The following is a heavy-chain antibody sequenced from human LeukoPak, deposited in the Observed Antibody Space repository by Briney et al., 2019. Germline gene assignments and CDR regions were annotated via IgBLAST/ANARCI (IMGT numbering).Heavy chain of an antibody. V-gene: IGHV4-4*02. Sequence: PSETLSLTCAVSGDSISSTNWWNWVRQPPGKGLEWIGEIDHRGNTNYNPSLKSRVTISVDRSKNQFSLELTSVTAADTAVYYCARGYGPGYWGQGTLVTVSA. J-gene: IGHJ4*02. CDR1: GDSISSTNW. CDR2: IDHRGNT. D-gene: IGHD4-17*01. CDR3: ARGYGPGY.